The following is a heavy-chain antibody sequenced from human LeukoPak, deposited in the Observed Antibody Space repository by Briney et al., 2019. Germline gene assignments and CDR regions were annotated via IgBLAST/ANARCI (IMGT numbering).Heavy chain of an antibody. CDR2: ISYDGSNK. V-gene: IGHV3-30*18. CDR1: GFTFSSYG. J-gene: IGHJ5*02. Sequence: GGSLRLSCAASGFTFSSYGMHWVRQAPGKGLEWVAVISYDGSNKYYADSVKGRFTISRDNSKNTLYLQMNSLRAEDTAVYYCAKSTDWFDPWGQRTLVTVSS. CDR3: AKSTDWFDP. D-gene: IGHD2-8*02.